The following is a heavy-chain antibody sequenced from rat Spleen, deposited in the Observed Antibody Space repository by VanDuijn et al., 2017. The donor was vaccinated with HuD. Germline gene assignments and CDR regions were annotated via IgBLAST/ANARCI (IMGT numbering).Heavy chain of an antibody. J-gene: IGHJ3*01. V-gene: IGHV5-29*01. CDR2: ISFDGSST. CDR3: TGGGHSTLNWFAY. D-gene: IGHD1-8*01. CDR1: GFTFSDYY. Sequence: EVQLVESDGGLVQPGRSLKLSCAASGFTFSDYYMAWVRQAPTKGLEWVATISFDGSSTYYRDSVKGRFTISRDNAKSTLYVQMDSLRSEDTALYYCTGGGHSTLNWFAYWGQGTLVTVSS.